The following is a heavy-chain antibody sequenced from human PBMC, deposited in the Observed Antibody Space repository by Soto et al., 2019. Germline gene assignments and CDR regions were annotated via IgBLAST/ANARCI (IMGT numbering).Heavy chain of an antibody. CDR3: VRGGFLSHDHVIIAPATLGFDP. CDR1: GYTFTTYD. CDR2: MNPNRTNT. D-gene: IGHD2-2*01. J-gene: IGHJ5*02. V-gene: IGHV1-8*01. Sequence: QVQLMQSGAEVKKPGASVKVSCKASGYTFTTYDINWVRQAPGQGLERMGWMNPNRTNTGYAEKFQGRFTMTRDTAISTAYMELSSLRYDDTAVYYCVRGGFLSHDHVIIAPATLGFDPWGQGTLVTVSS.